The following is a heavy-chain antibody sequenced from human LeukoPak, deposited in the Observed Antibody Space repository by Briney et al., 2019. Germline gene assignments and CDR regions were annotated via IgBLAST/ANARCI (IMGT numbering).Heavy chain of an antibody. CDR2: VSTYNANT. CDR1: GYTFSNYA. D-gene: IGHD3-3*01. CDR3: ARGGRSYYDFWSGYYSLGEYYYYGMDV. J-gene: IGHJ6*02. V-gene: IGHV1-18*01. Sequence: ASVTVSCKASGYTFSNYAINWVRQAPGQGLEWMGWVSTYNANTKYAQKLQGRVTMTTDTSTTTAHMELRSLRSDDTAVYYCARGGRSYYDFWSGYYSLGEYYYYGMDVWGQGTTVTVSS.